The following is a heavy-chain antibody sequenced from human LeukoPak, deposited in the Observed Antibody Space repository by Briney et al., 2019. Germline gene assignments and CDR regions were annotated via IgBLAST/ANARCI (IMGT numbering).Heavy chain of an antibody. CDR3: ASEPHYYGSGPFDY. D-gene: IGHD3-10*01. CDR2: IWYDGSNK. CDR1: GFTFSSYG. Sequence: GGSLRLSCAASGFTFSSYGMHWVRQAPGKGLEWVAVIWYDGSNKYNADSVKGRFTISRNNSKNTLYLQMNSLRAEDAAVYYFASEPHYYGSGPFDYWGQGTLVTVSS. V-gene: IGHV3-33*01. J-gene: IGHJ4*02.